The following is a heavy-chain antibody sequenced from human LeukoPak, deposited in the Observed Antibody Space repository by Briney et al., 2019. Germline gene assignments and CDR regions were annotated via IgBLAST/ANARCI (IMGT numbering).Heavy chain of an antibody. J-gene: IGHJ4*02. CDR3: ARDGDVYKSGWYRGGFDF. CDR1: GGSISTDIW. V-gene: IGHV4-4*02. D-gene: IGHD6-19*01. CDR2: IYHGVTT. Sequence: SETLSLTCAVSGGSISTDIWWNWVRQSPGKGLEWIGEIYHGVTTNYNPSLKSRVTISLDKSTNQFSLTLTSVTAADTAFYYCARDGDVYKSGWYRGGFDFWGQGILVTVSS.